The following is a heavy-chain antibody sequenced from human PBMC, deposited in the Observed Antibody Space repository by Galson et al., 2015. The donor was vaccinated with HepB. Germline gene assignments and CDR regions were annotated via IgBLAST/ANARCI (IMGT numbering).Heavy chain of an antibody. D-gene: IGHD3-22*01. CDR3: TTDASSAYYYGYYYGMDV. J-gene: IGHJ6*02. CDR2: IKSKTDGGTT. V-gene: IGHV3-15*01. CDR1: GLTFSNAW. Sequence: SLRLSCAASGLTFSNAWMSWVRQAPGKGLEWVGRIKSKTDGGTTDYAAPVKARFTISRDDSKNTLYLQMNSLKTEDTAVYYCTTDASSAYYYGYYYGMDVRGQGTTVAVS.